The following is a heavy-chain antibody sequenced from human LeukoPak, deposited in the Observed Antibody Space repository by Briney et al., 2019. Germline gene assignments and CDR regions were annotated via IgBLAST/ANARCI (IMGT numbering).Heavy chain of an antibody. CDR2: IHQNGNT. D-gene: IGHD3-22*01. CDR3: ARGYYDSSGYSNAFDI. J-gene: IGHJ3*02. Sequence: SETLSLTCSVSGVSISSSYWSWIRQPPGKRPEWIGFIHQNGNTNYNPSLKSRVTMSVDTSKNQFSLQMRSVTAADTAVYYCARGYYDSSGYSNAFDIWGQGTMVAV. CDR1: GVSISSSY. V-gene: IGHV4-59*01.